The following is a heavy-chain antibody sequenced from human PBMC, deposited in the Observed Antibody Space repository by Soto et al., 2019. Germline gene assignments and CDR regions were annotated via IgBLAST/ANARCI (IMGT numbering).Heavy chain of an antibody. Sequence: SETLSLTCTVSGGSISSGGYYWSWIRQHPGKGLEWIGYIYYSGSTYYNPSLKSRVTISVDTSKNQFSLKPSSVTAADTAVYYCARESLDASSYNWFDPWGQGTLVTVSS. D-gene: IGHD3-16*01. CDR2: IYYSGST. CDR3: ARESLDASSYNWFDP. CDR1: GGSISSGGYY. V-gene: IGHV4-31*03. J-gene: IGHJ5*02.